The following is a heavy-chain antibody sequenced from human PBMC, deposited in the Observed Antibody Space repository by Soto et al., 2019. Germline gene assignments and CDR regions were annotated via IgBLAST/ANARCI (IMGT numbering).Heavy chain of an antibody. Sequence: EVQLLESGGGLVQPGGSLRLSCVASGFSFSTYAMNWVRQAPGKGLEWVSVISGRDGSTYYADSVKGRFTISRDNSKNPLYLQMNRLRAEDTAVYYCARDRERDAWYEDYWGQGTLVTVSS. V-gene: IGHV3-23*01. J-gene: IGHJ4*02. D-gene: IGHD6-13*01. CDR3: ARDRERDAWYEDY. CDR1: GFSFSTYA. CDR2: ISGRDGST.